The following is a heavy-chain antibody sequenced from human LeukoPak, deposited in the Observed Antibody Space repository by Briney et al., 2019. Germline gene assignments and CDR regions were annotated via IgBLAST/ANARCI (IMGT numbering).Heavy chain of an antibody. CDR3: AKDHGSYPYYFDY. D-gene: IGHD1-26*01. J-gene: IGHJ4*02. Sequence: QPGRSLRLSCAASGFTFSSYALHWVRQAPGKGLEWVAVISYDGSNRYYADSVKGRFTISRDNSKNTLYLQMNSLRAEDTAVYYCAKDHGSYPYYFDYWGQGTLVTVSS. V-gene: IGHV3-30-3*01. CDR1: GFTFSSYA. CDR2: ISYDGSNR.